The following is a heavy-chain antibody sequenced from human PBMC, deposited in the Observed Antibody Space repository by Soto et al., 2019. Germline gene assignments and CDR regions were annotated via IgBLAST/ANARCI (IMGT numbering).Heavy chain of an antibody. CDR3: ARHGVGDILTGQPDY. Sequence: GESLNISCKGSGYSFTSYWIGLVRQMPGKGLEWMGIIYPGDSDTRYSPSFQGRVTISADKSISTAYLQWSSLKASDTAMYYCARHGVGDILTGQPDYWGQGTLVTVSS. D-gene: IGHD3-9*01. CDR2: IYPGDSDT. CDR1: GYSFTSYW. V-gene: IGHV5-51*01. J-gene: IGHJ4*02.